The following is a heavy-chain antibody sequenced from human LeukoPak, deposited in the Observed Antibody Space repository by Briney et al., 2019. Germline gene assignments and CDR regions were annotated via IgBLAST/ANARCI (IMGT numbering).Heavy chain of an antibody. Sequence: GGSLRLSCAASGFTVSSNYMSWVRQAPGKGLEWVSVIYSGGSTYYADSVKGRFTISRDNSKNTLYLQMNSLRAEDTAVYYCAKDSLGWWGPRGWFDYWGQGTLVTVSS. V-gene: IGHV3-53*05. CDR3: AKDSLGWWGPRGWFDY. CDR2: IYSGGST. D-gene: IGHD2-15*01. CDR1: GFTVSSNY. J-gene: IGHJ4*02.